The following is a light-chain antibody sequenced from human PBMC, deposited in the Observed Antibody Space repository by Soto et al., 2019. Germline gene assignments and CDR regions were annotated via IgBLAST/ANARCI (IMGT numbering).Light chain of an antibody. CDR1: QSISSW. CDR2: DVS. J-gene: IGKJ3*01. Sequence: DIQMTQSPSPLSASVGDRVTITCRAGQSISSWLAWYQQKPGTAPKLLIYDVSSLESGVPSRFSGSGSGTEFALTISSLQPDDFATYYCQQYNSYLFTFGPGTKVDI. CDR3: QQYNSYLFT. V-gene: IGKV1-5*01.